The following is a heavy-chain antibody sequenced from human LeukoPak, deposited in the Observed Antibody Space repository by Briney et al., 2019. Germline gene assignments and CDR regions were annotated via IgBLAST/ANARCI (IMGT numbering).Heavy chain of an antibody. J-gene: IGHJ4*02. Sequence: GGSLRLSCAASGFTFSDYYMSWIRQAPGKGPEWVSYISSSGSTIYYADSVKGRFTISRDNAKNSLYLQMNSLRAEDTALYYFAKDPHAYFDYWGQGTLVTVSS. CDR2: ISSSGSTI. CDR3: AKDPHAYFDY. V-gene: IGHV3-11*01. CDR1: GFTFSDYY.